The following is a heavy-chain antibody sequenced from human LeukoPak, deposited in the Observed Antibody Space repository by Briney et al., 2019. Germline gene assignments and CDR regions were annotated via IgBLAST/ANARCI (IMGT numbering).Heavy chain of an antibody. V-gene: IGHV4-31*03. CDR3: AREGYDSSYYYYLDY. CDR1: GGSISSGDYY. J-gene: IGHJ4*02. D-gene: IGHD3-22*01. Sequence: PSQTLFLTCTVSGGSISSGDYYWSWIRQHPGKGLEWIGNIYSGSTYYNPSLKSRVTISVDTSKSQFSLKLSSVTAADTAVYYCAREGYDSSYYYYLDYWGQGTLVTVSS. CDR2: IYSGST.